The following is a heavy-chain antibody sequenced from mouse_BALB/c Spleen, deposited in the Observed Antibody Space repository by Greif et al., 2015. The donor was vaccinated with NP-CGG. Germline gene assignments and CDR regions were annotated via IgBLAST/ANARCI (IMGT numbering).Heavy chain of an antibody. V-gene: IGHV1S130*01. Sequence: VQLQQSGSVLVRPGASVKLSCKASGYTFTSSWMHWAKQRPGQGLEWIGEIHPNSGNINYNEKFKGKGTLTVDTSSSTAYVDLSSLTAEDSAVYYCAKSGDYDNSFDYWGQGTSLTVSS. CDR2: IHPNSGNI. J-gene: IGHJ2*02. CDR3: AKSGDYDNSFDY. CDR1: GYTFTSSW. D-gene: IGHD2-4*01.